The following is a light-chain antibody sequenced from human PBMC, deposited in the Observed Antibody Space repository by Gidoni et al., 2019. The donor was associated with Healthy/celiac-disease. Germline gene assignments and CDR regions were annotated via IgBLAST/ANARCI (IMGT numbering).Light chain of an antibody. CDR2: GAS. CDR1: QSLSSN. CDR3: QQYNNWPPWT. J-gene: IGKJ1*01. V-gene: IGKV3-15*01. Sequence: DIVMTQSPATLSVSPGERATLSCRASQSLSSNLAWYQQKPGQAPRLLIYGASTRATGIPARFSGSGSGTEFTLTISSLQSEDFAVYYCQQYNNWPPWTFGQGTKVEIK.